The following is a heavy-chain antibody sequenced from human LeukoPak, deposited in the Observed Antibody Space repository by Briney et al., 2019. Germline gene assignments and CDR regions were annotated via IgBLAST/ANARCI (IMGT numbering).Heavy chain of an antibody. CDR2: IKQDGSER. D-gene: IGHD3-22*01. Sequence: PGGSLRLSCAASGFTFSSHWMTWVRQAPGKGLEWVANIKQDGSERYYVDSLKGRFTISRDNAKNSLYLEVNSLRVEDTAVYYCARRGDSRGYYFDWGQGTLVTVSS. CDR1: GFTFSSHW. V-gene: IGHV3-7*03. CDR3: ARRGDSRGYYFD. J-gene: IGHJ1*01.